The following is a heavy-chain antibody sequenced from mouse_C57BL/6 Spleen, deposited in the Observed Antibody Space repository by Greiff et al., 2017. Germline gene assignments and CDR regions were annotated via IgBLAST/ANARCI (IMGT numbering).Heavy chain of an antibody. V-gene: IGHV1-82*01. CDR2: IYPGDGDT. CDR1: GYAFSSSW. Sequence: QVQLQQSGPELVKPGASVKISCKASGYAFSSSWMNWVKQRPGKGLEWIGRIYPGDGDTNYNGKFKGKATLTADKSSSTAYMQLSSLTSEYSAVYFCARSDDGWDAMDYWGQGTSVTVSS. D-gene: IGHD2-3*01. CDR3: ARSDDGWDAMDY. J-gene: IGHJ4*01.